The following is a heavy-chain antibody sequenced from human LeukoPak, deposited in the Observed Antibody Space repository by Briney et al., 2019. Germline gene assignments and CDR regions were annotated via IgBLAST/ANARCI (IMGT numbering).Heavy chain of an antibody. D-gene: IGHD6-19*01. V-gene: IGHV3-30*02. J-gene: IGHJ4*02. CDR2: IRSAGTNT. CDR1: GFTFSGCG. CDR3: AKDSSGWTYYFDY. Sequence: GGSLRLSCAASGFTFSGCGMHWVRQAPGKGLEWVAFIRSAGTNTYYADSVKGRFTISRDNSKNTLYLQMNSLRAEDTAVYYCAKDSSGWTYYFDYWGQGTLVTVPS.